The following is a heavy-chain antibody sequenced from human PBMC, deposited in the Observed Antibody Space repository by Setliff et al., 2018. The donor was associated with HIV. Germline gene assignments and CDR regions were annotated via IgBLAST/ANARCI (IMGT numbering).Heavy chain of an antibody. J-gene: IGHJ4*02. CDR2: LYISGNT. CDR3: ARVIKSALLN. CDR1: GGPVSPFS. V-gene: IGHV4-59*02. Sequence: SETLSLTCSVSGGPVSPFSWTWVRQSPGKGLEWIGYLYISGNTDYNPSLRGRVTISRDTSKNEFSLILSSVTAADAGVYFCARVIKSALLNWGRGTMVTVLL.